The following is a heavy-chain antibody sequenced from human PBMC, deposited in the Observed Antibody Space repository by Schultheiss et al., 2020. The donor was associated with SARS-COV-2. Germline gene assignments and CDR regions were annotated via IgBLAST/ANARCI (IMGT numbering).Heavy chain of an antibody. CDR3: ARGLTIFGVVMYYYGMDV. D-gene: IGHD3-3*01. V-gene: IGHV3-48*01. J-gene: IGHJ6*02. CDR2: ISSSGSTI. CDR1: GFTFSNAW. Sequence: GGSLRLSCEASGFTFSNAWMNWVRQAPGKGLEWVSYISSSGSTIYYADSVKGRFTISRDNSKNTLYLQMNSLRAEDTAVYYCARGLTIFGVVMYYYGMDVWGQGTTVTVSS.